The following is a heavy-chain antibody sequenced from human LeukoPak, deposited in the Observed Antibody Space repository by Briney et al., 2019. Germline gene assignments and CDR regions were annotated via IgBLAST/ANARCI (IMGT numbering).Heavy chain of an antibody. D-gene: IGHD5-18*01. J-gene: IGHJ4*02. V-gene: IGHV1-2*02. CDR2: INPNSGGT. Sequence: ASVKVSCKASGYTFTGYFIHWVRQAPGQGLEWMGWINPNSGGTNYAQKFQGRVTMTRDTSIITAYMELSRLSSDDTAVYYCARGTWIQQGGLNWGQGTLVTVSS. CDR3: ARGTWIQQGGLN. CDR1: GYTFTGYF.